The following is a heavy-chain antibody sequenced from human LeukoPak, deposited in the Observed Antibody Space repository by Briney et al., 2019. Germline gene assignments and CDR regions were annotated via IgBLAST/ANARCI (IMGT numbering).Heavy chain of an antibody. D-gene: IGHD6-13*01. CDR2: IWYDGSNK. CDR1: GFTFSSYG. CDR3: ARDLSSYFDY. Sequence: GGSLRLSCAASGFTFSSYGMHWVRQAPGKGLEWVAVIWYDGSNKHCADSVKGRFTISRDNYKNTLYLEMNSLRAEDTAVYYCARDLSSYFDYWGQGTLVTVSS. V-gene: IGHV3-33*01. J-gene: IGHJ4*02.